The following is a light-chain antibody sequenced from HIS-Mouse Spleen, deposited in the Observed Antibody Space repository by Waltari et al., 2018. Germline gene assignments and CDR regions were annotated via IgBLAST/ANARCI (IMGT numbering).Light chain of an antibody. CDR2: KAS. CDR3: QQYNSYSWT. J-gene: IGKJ1*01. V-gene: IGKV1-5*03. CDR1: QSISSG. Sequence: DIQMTQSLSTLSASVGERVTITCRASQSISSGLAWYQQKPGKAPKLLIYKASSLESGVPSRFSGSGSGTEFTLTISSLQPDDFATYYCQQYNSYSWTFGQGTKVEIK.